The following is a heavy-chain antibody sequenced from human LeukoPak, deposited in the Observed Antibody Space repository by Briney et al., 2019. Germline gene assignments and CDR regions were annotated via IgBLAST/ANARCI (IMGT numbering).Heavy chain of an antibody. D-gene: IGHD5-12*01. J-gene: IGHJ4*02. CDR3: ARGRKLITRVATSGVTFDY. V-gene: IGHV1-69*06. CDR1: GGTFSSYA. CDR2: SIPIFGTA. Sequence: AASVKVSCKASGGTFSSYAISWVRQAPGQGLEWMGRSIPIFGTANYAQKFQGRVTITADKSTSTAYMELSSLRSEDTAVYYCARGRKLITRVATSGVTFDYWGQGTLVTVSS.